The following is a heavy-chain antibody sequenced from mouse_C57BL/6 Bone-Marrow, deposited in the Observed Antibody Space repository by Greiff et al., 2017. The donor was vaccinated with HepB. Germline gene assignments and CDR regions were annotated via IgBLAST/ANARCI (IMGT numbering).Heavy chain of an antibody. D-gene: IGHD1-1*01. Sequence: EVKLMESGGGLVQPGWSLKLSCAASGFTFSDYGMAWVRQAPRKGPEWVAFISNLAYSIYYADTVTGRFTISRENAKNTLYLEMSSLRSEDTAMYYCARHRYYGSTGAMDYWGQGTSVTVSS. CDR3: ARHRYYGSTGAMDY. CDR1: GFTFSDYG. CDR2: ISNLAYSI. J-gene: IGHJ4*01. V-gene: IGHV5-15*01.